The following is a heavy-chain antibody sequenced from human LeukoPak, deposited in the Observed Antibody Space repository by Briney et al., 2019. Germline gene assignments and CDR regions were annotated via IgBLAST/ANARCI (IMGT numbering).Heavy chain of an antibody. V-gene: IGHV2-5*02. D-gene: IGHD2-8*01. CDR2: INWGEDG. CDR1: GFSLSTRGVG. Sequence: SGPTLVKPTQTLTLTCTFSGFSLSTRGVGVGWICHPPGKALEWLAVINWGEDGPYSPSLKSRPTITRDSSKNQVVLTVTNMDPVDTATYYCAHHNGYSDYWGQGTLVTVSS. J-gene: IGHJ4*02. CDR3: AHHNGYSDY.